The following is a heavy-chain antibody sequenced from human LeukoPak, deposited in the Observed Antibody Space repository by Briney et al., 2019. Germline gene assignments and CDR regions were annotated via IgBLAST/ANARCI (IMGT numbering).Heavy chain of an antibody. Sequence: ASVKVSCTASGYTFTVYLTHWMRQAPGQGLEWMGWINPTSGATNYGRKFQGRVTMTRDTSINTAYMEVSRLTSDDTAVYYCARGIANNWFDPWGQGTLVTVSS. V-gene: IGHV1-2*02. CDR3: ARGIANNWFDP. J-gene: IGHJ5*02. CDR2: INPTSGAT. CDR1: GYTFTVYL. D-gene: IGHD2/OR15-2a*01.